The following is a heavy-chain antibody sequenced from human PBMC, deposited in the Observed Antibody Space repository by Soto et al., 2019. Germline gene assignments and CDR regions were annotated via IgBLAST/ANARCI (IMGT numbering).Heavy chain of an antibody. J-gene: IGHJ4*02. CDR3: ARDRVEPSNYDFWSGYYIGY. Sequence: ASVKVSCKASGGTFSSYTISWVRQAPGQGLEWMGRIIPILGIANYAQKFQGRVTITADKSTSTAYMELSSLRSEDTAVYYCARDRVEPSNYDFWSGYYIGYWGQGTLVTVSS. CDR1: GGTFSSYT. V-gene: IGHV1-69*04. D-gene: IGHD3-3*01. CDR2: IIPILGIA.